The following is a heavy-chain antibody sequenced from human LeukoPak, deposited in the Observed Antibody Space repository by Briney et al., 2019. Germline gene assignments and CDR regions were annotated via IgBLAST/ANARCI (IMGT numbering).Heavy chain of an antibody. CDR2: IAIDGINK. Sequence: PRRSLRLSCAASGFTFSSYAIHWVRQAPGKGLEWVAVIAIDGINKYYADSVKGRVTLSRDNSKNTVYLQMSSLRVADTGVYYCGRGFSNWSLDYWGQGTLITVSS. J-gene: IGHJ4*02. CDR1: GFTFSSYA. D-gene: IGHD6-13*01. CDR3: GRGFSNWSLDY. V-gene: IGHV3-30-3*01.